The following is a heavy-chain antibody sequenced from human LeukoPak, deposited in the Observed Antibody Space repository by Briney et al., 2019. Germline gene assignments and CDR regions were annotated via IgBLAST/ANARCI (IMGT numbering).Heavy chain of an antibody. CDR2: ISSSSSYT. J-gene: IGHJ4*02. D-gene: IGHD6-19*01. V-gene: IGHV3-11*05. Sequence: PGGSLRLSCAASGFTFSDYYMSWIRQAPGKGLEWDSFISSSSSYTNHADSVKGRFTISRDNAKNSLYLQVNSLRAEDTAVYYCARDFKAVAGTSHEVFDYWGQGTLVTVSS. CDR3: ARDFKAVAGTSHEVFDY. CDR1: GFTFSDYY.